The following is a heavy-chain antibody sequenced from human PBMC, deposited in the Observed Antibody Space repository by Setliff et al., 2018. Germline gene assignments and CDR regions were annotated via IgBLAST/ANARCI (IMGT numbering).Heavy chain of an antibody. CDR3: VRDANDGLQH. J-gene: IGHJ1*01. D-gene: IGHD1-1*01. CDR1: GYRFTTYW. V-gene: IGHV5-51*01. Sequence: PGESLKISCKGSGYRFTTYWIGWVRQMPGKGLEWMGIVFSGDSDTRYSPSFQGQVTISADKSISTAYLQWSTLMASDTAIYYCVRDANDGLQHWGQGTLVTVSS. CDR2: VFSGDSDT.